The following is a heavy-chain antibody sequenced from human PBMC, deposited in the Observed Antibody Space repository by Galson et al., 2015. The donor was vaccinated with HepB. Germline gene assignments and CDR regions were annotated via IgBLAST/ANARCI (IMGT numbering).Heavy chain of an antibody. D-gene: IGHD2-15*01. CDR1: GGTFSSYA. CDR2: FIPIFGTA. V-gene: IGHV1-69*13. CDR3: ARNSSFPTPRHNYCGMDV. J-gene: IGHJ6*02. Sequence: SVKVSCKASGGTFSSYAITWVRQAPGQGLEWMGGFIPIFGTANYAQKFQGRVTLTADESTNTAYMELSSLKSDDTAVYYCARNSSFPTPRHNYCGMDVWGQGTTVTVSS.